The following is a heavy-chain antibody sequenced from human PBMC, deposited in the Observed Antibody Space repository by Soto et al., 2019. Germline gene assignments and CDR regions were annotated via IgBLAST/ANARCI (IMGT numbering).Heavy chain of an antibody. D-gene: IGHD2-2*01. J-gene: IGHJ5*02. CDR1: GDSMSSGGYS. V-gene: IGHV4-30-2*01. CDR2: IYHTGST. CDR3: ARARKSYIVVVPAAKGGWFDP. Sequence: SETLSLTCTVSGDSMSSGGYSWSWIRQPPGKGLEWIGYIYHTGSTYYNPSLKSRVTISLDRSKNQFSLKLSSVTAADTAVYYCARARKSYIVVVPAAKGGWFDPWGKGTLVTVSS.